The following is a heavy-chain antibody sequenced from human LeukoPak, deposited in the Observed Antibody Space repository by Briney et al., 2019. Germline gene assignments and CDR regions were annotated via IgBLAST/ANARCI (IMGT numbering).Heavy chain of an antibody. CDR2: IYSDGSST. CDR1: GLTFSNYW. CDR3: AVTVADTPH. J-gene: IGHJ4*02. V-gene: IGHV3-74*01. D-gene: IGHD6-19*01. Sequence: GGSLRLSCAASGLTFSNYWMHWVRQAPGKGLVWVSRIYSDGSSTSYADSVKGRFTISRDNAKNTLYLQMNSLRVDDTAVYYCAVTVADTPHWGQGTLVTVSS.